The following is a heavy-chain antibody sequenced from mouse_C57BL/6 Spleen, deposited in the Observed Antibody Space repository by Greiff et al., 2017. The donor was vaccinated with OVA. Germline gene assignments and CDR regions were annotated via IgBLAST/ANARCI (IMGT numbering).Heavy chain of an antibody. J-gene: IGHJ1*03. CDR3: TQYDYDGWGYFDV. V-gene: IGHV5-9-1*02. Sequence: EVQGVESGEGLVKPGGSLKLSCAASGFTFSSYAMSWVRQTPEKRLEWVAYISSGGDYIYYADTVKGRFTIYRDNARNTLYLQMSSLKSEDTAMYYCTQYDYDGWGYFDVWGTGTTVTVSS. CDR2: ISSGGDYI. D-gene: IGHD2-4*01. CDR1: GFTFSSYA.